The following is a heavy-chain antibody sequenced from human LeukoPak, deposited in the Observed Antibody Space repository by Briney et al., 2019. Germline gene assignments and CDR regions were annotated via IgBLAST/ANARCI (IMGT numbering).Heavy chain of an antibody. D-gene: IGHD3-10*01. V-gene: IGHV1-2*02. Sequence: ASVKVSCKASEYTFTDYYINWVRQAPGQGLEWIGWINPNSGDTNYAQKFQDRVTVTRDTSISTAYIELNFLRSDDTAVFYCARGDYYGSPKVVAAWGQGTLVTVSS. CDR2: INPNSGDT. CDR1: EYTFTDYY. CDR3: ARGDYYGSPKVVAA. J-gene: IGHJ5*02.